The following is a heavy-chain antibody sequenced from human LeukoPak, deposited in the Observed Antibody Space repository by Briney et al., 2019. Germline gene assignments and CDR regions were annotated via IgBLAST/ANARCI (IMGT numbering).Heavy chain of an antibody. D-gene: IGHD3-3*01. CDR1: GGTFSSYA. Sequence: SVKVSCKASGGTFSSYAISWVQQAPGQGLEWMGGIIPIFGTANYAQKFQGRVTITTDESTSTAYMELSSLRSEDTAVYYCASRSKGRFLEWLPFDPWGQGILVTVSS. CDR3: ASRSKGRFLEWLPFDP. CDR2: IIPIFGTA. J-gene: IGHJ5*02. V-gene: IGHV1-69*05.